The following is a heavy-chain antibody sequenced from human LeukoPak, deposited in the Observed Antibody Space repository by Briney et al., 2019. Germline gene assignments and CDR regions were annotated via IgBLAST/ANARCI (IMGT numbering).Heavy chain of an antibody. J-gene: IGHJ6*03. CDR3: ARQDHGSSGYYWYYYYYMDV. CDR1: GYTFTAYS. Sequence: ASVKVSCKASGYTFTAYSMHWVRQAPGQGLEWMGWINPNSGGTNYAQKFQGRVTMTRDTSISTAYMELSRLRSDDTAVYYCARQDHGSSGYYWYYYYYMDVWGKGTTVTVSS. V-gene: IGHV1-2*02. CDR2: INPNSGGT. D-gene: IGHD3-22*01.